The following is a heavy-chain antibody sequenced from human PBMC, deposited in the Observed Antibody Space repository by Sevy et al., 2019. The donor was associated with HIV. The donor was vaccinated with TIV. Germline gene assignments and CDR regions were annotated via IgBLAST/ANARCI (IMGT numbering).Heavy chain of an antibody. CDR1: GGSFSGYY. Sequence: SETLSLTCAVYGGSFSGYYWSWIRQPPGKGLEWIGEINHSGSTNYNPSLKSRVTISVDTSKNQFSLKLSSVTAADTAVYYCARVTYYYGSGSYPPYYYCDYMDLWGKGTTVTVSS. CDR3: ARVTYYYGSGSYPPYYYCDYMDL. CDR2: INHSGST. D-gene: IGHD3-10*01. J-gene: IGHJ6*03. V-gene: IGHV4-34*01.